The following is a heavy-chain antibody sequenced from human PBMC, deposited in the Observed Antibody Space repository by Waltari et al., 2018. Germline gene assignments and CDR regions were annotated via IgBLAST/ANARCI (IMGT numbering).Heavy chain of an antibody. J-gene: IGHJ4*02. Sequence: EVQLVQSGAEVKKPGESLRISCQGFRYIFSNYWIGWVRQMPGKGLEWMGIIYPDDSDTRYTLSFQGHITISADKSISTAYLQWDSLKASDSAMYYCVSYCNRVGCFGDSWGQGTLVTVSS. D-gene: IGHD2-15*01. CDR3: VSYCNRVGCFGDS. V-gene: IGHV5-51*01. CDR2: IYPDDSDT. CDR1: RYIFSNYW.